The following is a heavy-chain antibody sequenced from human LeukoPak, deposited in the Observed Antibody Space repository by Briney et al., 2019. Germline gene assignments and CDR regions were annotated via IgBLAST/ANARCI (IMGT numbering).Heavy chain of an antibody. D-gene: IGHD2-21*02. J-gene: IGHJ4*02. CDR1: AFTFSYYA. CDR2: ISYDGSNK. Sequence: GGSLRLSCAASAFTFSYYAMHRVRQAPGKGLEWVAVISYDGSNKYYADSVKGRFTISRDNSKSTLYLQMDSLIAGDTAVYYCTRQCDTGSWYFDYWGRGTLVTVSS. CDR3: TRQCDTGSWYFDY. V-gene: IGHV3-30-3*01.